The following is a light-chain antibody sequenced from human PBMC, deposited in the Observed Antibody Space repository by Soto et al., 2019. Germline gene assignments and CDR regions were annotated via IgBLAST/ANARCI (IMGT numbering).Light chain of an antibody. V-gene: IGKV1-9*01. CDR1: QGISSY. Sequence: DIQLTQSPSFLSASVGDRVTITCRASQGISSYLAWYQQKPGKAPKLLIYAASTLQSGVPSRFSGSGSGTHFTLTISSLQPEDFATYYCQQTNSFPITFGQGTRLDIK. CDR3: QQTNSFPIT. J-gene: IGKJ5*01. CDR2: AAS.